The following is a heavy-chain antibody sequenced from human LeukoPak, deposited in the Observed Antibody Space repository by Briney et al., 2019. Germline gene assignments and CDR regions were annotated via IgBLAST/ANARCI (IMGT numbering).Heavy chain of an antibody. Sequence: ASVKVSCTASGYTFTAYHIHWVRQAPGQGLEWVGWMNPDSGGTNSAQKFQGRVTMTRDTSISTAYMELSRLTSDDTAVYYCARDVPGYSSEFDFWGQGTPVTVSS. J-gene: IGHJ4*02. V-gene: IGHV1-2*02. CDR3: ARDVPGYSSEFDF. D-gene: IGHD6-19*01. CDR1: GYTFTAYH. CDR2: MNPDSGGT.